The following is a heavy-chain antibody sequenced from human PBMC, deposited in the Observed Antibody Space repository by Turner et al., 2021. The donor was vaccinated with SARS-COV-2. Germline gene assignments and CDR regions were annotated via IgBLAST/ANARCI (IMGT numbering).Heavy chain of an antibody. CDR3: ARAVGYTAMEY. D-gene: IGHD5-18*01. CDR2: IDPKTGGT. V-gene: IGHV1-2*02. Sequence: QVQLVQSGAEVKKPGASVKVSCKASGYTFTGTSDGYFINWVRQAPGQGLEWMGWIDPKTGGTNYGLGFQGIVTLTRDTAISTAYMELRRLRSDDTAVYYCARAVGYTAMEYWGQGTLVTVSS. CDR1: GYTFTGTSDGYF. J-gene: IGHJ4*02.